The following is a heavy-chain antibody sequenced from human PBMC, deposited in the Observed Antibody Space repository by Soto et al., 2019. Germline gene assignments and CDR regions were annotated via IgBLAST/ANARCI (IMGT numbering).Heavy chain of an antibody. D-gene: IGHD3-16*01. J-gene: IGHJ4*02. V-gene: IGHV4-39*01. CDR1: GGSIISSNYH. CDR3: ARQWGGDY. Sequence: SETLSLTCTVSGGSIISSNYHWDWIRQPPGKGLEWIGSIYYSGSTYYNPSLKSRVTISVDTSKNQFSLKLTSVTAADTAVYYCARQWGGDYWGQGTLVTVSS. CDR2: IYYSGST.